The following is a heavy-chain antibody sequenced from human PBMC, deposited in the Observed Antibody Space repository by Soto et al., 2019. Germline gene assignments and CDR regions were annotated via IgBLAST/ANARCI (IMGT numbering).Heavy chain of an antibody. J-gene: IGHJ4*02. D-gene: IGHD6-13*01. Sequence: EVQLVESGGDLVQPGGSLKLSCAASGFTFSASAIHWVRQASGKGLEWVGHITSKTHNYATAYTASVKGRFTISRDDSKNTAFLQMNSLKTEDTAVYFCTTLGATSAGTDHWGQGTLVTVSS. V-gene: IGHV3-73*01. CDR2: ITSKTHNYAT. CDR3: TTLGATSAGTDH. CDR1: GFTFSASA.